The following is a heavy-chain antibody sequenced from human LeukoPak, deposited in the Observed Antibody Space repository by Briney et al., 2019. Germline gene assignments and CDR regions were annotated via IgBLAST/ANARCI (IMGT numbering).Heavy chain of an antibody. D-gene: IGHD3-10*01. Sequence: SETLSLTCTVSGGSISSGGYYWSWIRQHPGKGLEWIGYIYYSGSTYYNPSLKSRVTISVDTSKNQFSLKLSSVTAADTAVYYCARDLGVRGVGNAFYYYGMDVWGQGTTVTVSS. J-gene: IGHJ6*02. CDR1: GGSISSGGYY. CDR3: ARDLGVRGVGNAFYYYGMDV. V-gene: IGHV4-31*03. CDR2: IYYSGST.